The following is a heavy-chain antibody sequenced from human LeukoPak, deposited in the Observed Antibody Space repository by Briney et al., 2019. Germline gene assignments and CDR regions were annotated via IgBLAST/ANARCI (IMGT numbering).Heavy chain of an antibody. V-gene: IGHV1-18*01. D-gene: IGHD6-6*01. Sequence: GASVRVSCKASGYTFTSYGIRWVRQAPGQGLEWMGWISAYNGNTNYAQKLQGRVTMTTDTSTSTAYMELRSLRSDDTAVYYCATTSIAARRDFDYWGQGTLVTVSS. CDR1: GYTFTSYG. J-gene: IGHJ4*02. CDR3: ATTSIAARRDFDY. CDR2: ISAYNGNT.